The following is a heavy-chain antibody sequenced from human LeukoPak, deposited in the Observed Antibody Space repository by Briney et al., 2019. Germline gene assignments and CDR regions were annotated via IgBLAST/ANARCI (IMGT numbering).Heavy chain of an antibody. V-gene: IGHV1-3*01. D-gene: IGHD6-19*01. CDR1: GYSITSYA. CDR3: ARVPSGHTFDY. CDR2: INAGNGNT. J-gene: IGHJ4*02. Sequence: ASVRVSCKASGYSITSYAMNGVRQAPGQRLEWMGWINAGNGNTKYSQKFQGRVTITRDTSASTAYMELSSLRSEDTAVYYCARVPSGHTFDYWGQGTLVTVSS.